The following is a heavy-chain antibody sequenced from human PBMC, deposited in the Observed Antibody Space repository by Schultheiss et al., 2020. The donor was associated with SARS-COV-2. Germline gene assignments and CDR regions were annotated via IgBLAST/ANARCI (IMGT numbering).Heavy chain of an antibody. CDR2: INHSGST. CDR3: ARHVPSSWYGSLQFDY. Sequence: SETLSLTCAVYGGSFSGYYWSWIRQPPGKGLEWIGEINHSGSTNYNPSLKSRVTISVDTSKNQFSLKLSSVTAADTAVYYCARHVPSSWYGSLQFDYWGQGTLVTVSS. CDR1: GGSFSGYY. J-gene: IGHJ4*02. V-gene: IGHV4-34*01. D-gene: IGHD6-13*01.